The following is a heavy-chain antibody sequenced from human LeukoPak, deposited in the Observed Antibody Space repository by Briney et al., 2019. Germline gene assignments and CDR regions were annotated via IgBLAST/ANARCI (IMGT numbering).Heavy chain of an antibody. CDR2: ISAYNGNT. CDR1: GYTFTSYG. J-gene: IGHJ3*02. CDR3: ARDKTTYYDFWSGYYYPWRAFDI. V-gene: IGHV1-18*01. D-gene: IGHD3-3*01. Sequence: GASVKVSCKASGYTFTSYGISWVRQAPGQGLEWMGWISAYNGNTNYAQKLQGRVTMTTDTSTSTAYMELRSLRSDDTAVYYCARDKTTYYDFWSGYYYPWRAFDIWGQGTMVTVSS.